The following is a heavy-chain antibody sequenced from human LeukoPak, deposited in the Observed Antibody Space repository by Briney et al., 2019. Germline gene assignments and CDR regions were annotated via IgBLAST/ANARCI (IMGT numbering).Heavy chain of an antibody. CDR2: IVPVLGTT. Sequence: SVKVSCKASGGTFTSYGISWVRQAPGRGLEWMGGIVPVLGTTNHAQKFQGRVTITADESTSTAYMELSSLRSEDTAVYYCARDPITGWLSRYYFEYWGQGTLVTVSS. D-gene: IGHD1-20*01. J-gene: IGHJ4*02. V-gene: IGHV1-69*01. CDR3: ARDPITGWLSRYYFEY. CDR1: GGTFTSYG.